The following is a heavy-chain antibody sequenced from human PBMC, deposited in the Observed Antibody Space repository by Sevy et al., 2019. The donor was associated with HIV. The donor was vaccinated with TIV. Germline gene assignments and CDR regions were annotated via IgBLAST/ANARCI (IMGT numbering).Heavy chain of an antibody. D-gene: IGHD2-21*01. CDR1: GFAFDDYA. CDR2: ISWNSATI. J-gene: IGHJ6*02. Sequence: GGSLRLSCAASGFAFDDYAMHWVRQVPGKGLEWVSGISWNSATIGYAESVKGRFTISRDNAKNSLFLQMNSLRAEDTALSYCAKDMGGIETFAYYAYYGMDVWGQGTTVTVSS. V-gene: IGHV3-9*01. CDR3: AKDMGGIETFAYYAYYGMDV.